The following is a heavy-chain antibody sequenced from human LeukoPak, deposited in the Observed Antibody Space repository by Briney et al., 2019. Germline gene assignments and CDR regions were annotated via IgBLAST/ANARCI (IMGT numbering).Heavy chain of an antibody. V-gene: IGHV3-66*01. D-gene: IGHD3-9*01. J-gene: IGHJ6*02. CDR2: IYSGGST. CDR1: GFTVSSNY. CDR3: ARDAILTGYSMVYYYGMDV. Sequence: GGSLRLSCAASGFTVSSNYMSWVRQAPGKGLEWVSVIYSGGSTYYADSVKGRFTISRDNSKNTLYLQMNSLRAGDTAVYYCARDAILTGYSMVYYYGMDVWGQGTTVTVSS.